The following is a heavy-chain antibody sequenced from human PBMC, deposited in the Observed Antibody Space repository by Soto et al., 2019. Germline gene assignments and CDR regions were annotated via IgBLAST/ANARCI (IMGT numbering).Heavy chain of an antibody. CDR1: GGSISRYY. CDR2: IYYSGST. Sequence: SDTLSLTCTVSGGSISRYYWSWIRQPPGKGLEWIGYIYYSGSTNYNPSLKSRVTISVDTSKNQFSLKLSSVTAADTAVYYCARDHYGDYFDYWGQGTLVTVSS. CDR3: ARDHYGDYFDY. D-gene: IGHD4-17*01. V-gene: IGHV4-59*01. J-gene: IGHJ4*02.